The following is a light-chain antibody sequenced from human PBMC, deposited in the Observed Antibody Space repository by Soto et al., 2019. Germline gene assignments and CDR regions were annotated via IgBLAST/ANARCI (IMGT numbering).Light chain of an antibody. CDR3: AAWDDSLSGWV. Sequence: QSVLTQPPSASGTPGQTVTISCSGSSSNIGSNYVYWYQQLPGTAPKLLIYSNNQRPSGVPDRFSGSKSGTSASLAISGLRSEDEADYYCAAWDDSLSGWVFGGGTKVTVL. V-gene: IGLV1-47*02. CDR2: SNN. CDR1: SSNIGSNY. J-gene: IGLJ3*02.